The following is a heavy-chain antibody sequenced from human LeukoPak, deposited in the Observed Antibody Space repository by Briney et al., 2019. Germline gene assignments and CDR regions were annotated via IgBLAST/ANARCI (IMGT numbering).Heavy chain of an antibody. CDR3: ARLRFSGHFGMSYFDY. V-gene: IGHV5-51*01. D-gene: IGHD6-25*01. CDR2: IYPGNSDT. CDR1: GYSFTNYW. Sequence: GESLKISCKASGYSFTNYWIGWVRQMPGKGLEWVGIIYPGNSDTRYSPSFQGQVTISADKSISTAYLQWSSLKASDTAMYYCARLRFSGHFGMSYFDYWGQGTLVTVSS. J-gene: IGHJ4*02.